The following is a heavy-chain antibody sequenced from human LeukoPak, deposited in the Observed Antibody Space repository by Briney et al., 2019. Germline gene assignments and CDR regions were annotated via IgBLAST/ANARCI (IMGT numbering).Heavy chain of an antibody. CDR3: ARDVGEYYFDY. J-gene: IGHJ4*02. D-gene: IGHD3-10*01. V-gene: IGHV1-18*01. CDR2: ISTYYDNT. CDR1: GYTFTTYA. Sequence: ASVKVSCKASGYTFTTYAITWVRQAPGQGLEWMGWISTYYDNTNYAQKLQGRVTLTTDTSTSTAYMELSRLRSDDTAVYYCARDVGEYYFDYWGQGTLVTVSS.